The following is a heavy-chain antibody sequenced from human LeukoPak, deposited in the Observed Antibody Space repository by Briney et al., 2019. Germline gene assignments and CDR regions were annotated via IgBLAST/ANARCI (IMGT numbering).Heavy chain of an antibody. Sequence: GESLKISCKGSGYSFTSYWIGWVRQMPGKGLEWMGIIYPGDSDTTYSPSFQGQVTISVDKSISTAFLQWSSLKASDTAMYYCARANWATSAFDNWGQGTLVTVSS. CDR2: IYPGDSDT. CDR1: GYSFTSYW. D-gene: IGHD7-27*01. J-gene: IGHJ4*02. CDR3: ARANWATSAFDN. V-gene: IGHV5-51*01.